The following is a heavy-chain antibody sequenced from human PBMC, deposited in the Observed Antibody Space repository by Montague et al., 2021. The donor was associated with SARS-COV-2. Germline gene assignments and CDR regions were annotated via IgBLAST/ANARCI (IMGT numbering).Heavy chain of an antibody. V-gene: IGHV4-34*01. D-gene: IGHD2-21*02. CDR1: GGSLSGYY. J-gene: IGHJ6*02. CDR2: ISHSGST. CDR3: SRVSYRLLFVPRYYGMDV. Sequence: SETLSLTCAVYGGSLSGYYWSWIRQPPGEGLEWIAEISHSGSTSYNPSLRSRTTLSVNTSKNLYLLKLSSATAADTAFYYSSRVSYRLLFVPRYYGMDVWGQGTTVTVSS.